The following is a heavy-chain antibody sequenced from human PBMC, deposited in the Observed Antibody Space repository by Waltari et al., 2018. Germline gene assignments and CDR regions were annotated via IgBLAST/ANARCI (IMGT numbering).Heavy chain of an antibody. CDR2: INAGNGNT. CDR3: ASSGWYRGDAFDI. D-gene: IGHD6-19*01. J-gene: IGHJ3*02. V-gene: IGHV1-3*01. CDR1: GYTFTTYA. Sequence: QVQLVQSGAEVKKPGASVKVSCKASGYTFTTYAMHWVRQAPGQRLEWMGWINAGNGNTKYSQKFQGRVTITRDTSASTAYMELSSLRSEDTAVYYCASSGWYRGDAFDIWGQGTMVTVSS.